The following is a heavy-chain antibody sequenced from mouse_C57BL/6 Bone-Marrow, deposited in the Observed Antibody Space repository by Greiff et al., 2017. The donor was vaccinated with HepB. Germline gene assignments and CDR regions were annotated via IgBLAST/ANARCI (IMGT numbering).Heavy chain of an antibody. J-gene: IGHJ4*01. CDR1: GYTFTSYW. Sequence: VQLQQSGAELVKPGASVKMSCKASGYTFTSYWMQWVKQRPGQGLEWIGEIDPSDSYTNYNQKFKGKATLTVDTSSSTAYMQLSSLTSEDSAVYYCARRRWNYYAMDYWGQGTSVTVSS. V-gene: IGHV1-50*01. CDR2: IDPSDSYT. CDR3: ARRRWNYYAMDY. D-gene: IGHD1-1*02.